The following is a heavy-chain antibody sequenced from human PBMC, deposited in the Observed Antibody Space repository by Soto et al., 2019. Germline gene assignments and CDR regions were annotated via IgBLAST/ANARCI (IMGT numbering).Heavy chain of an antibody. J-gene: IGHJ6*02. D-gene: IGHD2-2*01. CDR1: EFTFSPYA. V-gene: IGHV3-30-3*01. CDR3: AREIFTSPLPDRGMDV. CDR2: ISYDGSNQ. Sequence: QVQLVESGGGVVQPGRSLRLSCAASEFTFSPYAMHWVRQAPGKWLEWVAVISYDGSNQYYADSVKGRFTISRDTAKNKLYPEMNSLKTDDTAIYFCAREIFTSPLPDRGMDVWGQGTTVIVSS.